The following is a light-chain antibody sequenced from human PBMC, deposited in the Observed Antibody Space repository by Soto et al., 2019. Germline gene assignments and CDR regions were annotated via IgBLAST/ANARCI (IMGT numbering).Light chain of an antibody. CDR2: GAS. V-gene: IGKV3-20*01. CDR3: QQCGSSPQPIT. Sequence: EIVLTQSPGTLSLSPGERATLSCRASQSVISRNLAWYQQKPGQAPRLLIYGASSRATGIPDRFSGSGSGTDFTLTISRLEPEDFAVYYGQQCGSSPQPITFGQGTRPEIK. CDR1: QSVISRN. J-gene: IGKJ5*01.